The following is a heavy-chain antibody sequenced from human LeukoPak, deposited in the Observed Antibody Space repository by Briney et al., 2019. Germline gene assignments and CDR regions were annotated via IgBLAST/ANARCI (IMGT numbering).Heavy chain of an antibody. V-gene: IGHV3-11*04. CDR3: ARERYQGETNWFDP. D-gene: IGHD1-14*01. CDR1: GFTFSDYY. CDR2: ISSSGSTI. J-gene: IGHJ5*02. Sequence: GGSLRLSCAASGFTFSDYYMSWIRQAPGKGLEWVSYISSSGSTIYYADSVKGRFTISRDNAKNSLYLQMNSLRAEDAAVYYCARERYQGETNWFDPWGQGTLVTVSS.